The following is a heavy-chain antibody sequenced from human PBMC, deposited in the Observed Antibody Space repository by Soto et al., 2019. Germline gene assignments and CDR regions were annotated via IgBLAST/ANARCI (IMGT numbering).Heavy chain of an antibody. D-gene: IGHD1-1*01. V-gene: IGHV3-23*01. J-gene: IGHJ6*03. CDR2: ISGSGGRT. CDR3: AKEGAWRLNYYYYYMDV. Sequence: GGSLRLSCAVSGFTFSKFAMSWVRQAPGKGLEWVSAISGSGGRTDYADSVRGRFTISRDNSKNTLILQMNSLGVEDTATYYCAKEGAWRLNYYYYYMDVWGKGTTVTVSS. CDR1: GFTFSKFA.